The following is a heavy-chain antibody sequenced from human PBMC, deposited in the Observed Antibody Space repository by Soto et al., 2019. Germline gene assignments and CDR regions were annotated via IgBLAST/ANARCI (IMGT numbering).Heavy chain of an antibody. D-gene: IGHD2-15*01. CDR3: ARHHCSGAGCYDCDY. J-gene: IGHJ4*02. V-gene: IGHV4-59*08. CDR1: GGSISSYY. Sequence: SETLSLTCTVSGGSISSYYWSWIRQPPGKGLEWIGYIYYSGSTNYNPSLKSRVTISVDTSKNQFSLKLSSVTAADTAVYYCARHHCSGAGCYDCDYWGQGTLVTVSS. CDR2: IYYSGST.